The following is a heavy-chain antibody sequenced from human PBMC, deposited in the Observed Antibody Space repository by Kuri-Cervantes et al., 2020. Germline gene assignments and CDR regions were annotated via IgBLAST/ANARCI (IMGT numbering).Heavy chain of an antibody. CDR2: IYYSGST. CDR3: ARHDYDWYFYL. D-gene: IGHD4-17*01. V-gene: IGHV4-59*01. CDR1: GGSISSYY. Sequence: SETLSLTCTVSGGSISSYYWSWIRQPPGKGLEWIGYIYYSGSTNYNPSLKSRVTISVDTSKNQFSLKLSSVTAADTAVYYCARHDYDWYFYLWGRGTLVTVSS. J-gene: IGHJ2*01.